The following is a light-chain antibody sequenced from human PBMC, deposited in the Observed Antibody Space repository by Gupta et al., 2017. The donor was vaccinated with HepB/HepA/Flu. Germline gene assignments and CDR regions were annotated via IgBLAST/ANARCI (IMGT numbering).Light chain of an antibody. CDR2: QDS. CDR1: KLGDKY. J-gene: IGLJ2*01. Sequence: SYALAHPPSVSVSPAQTASINCTGDKLGDKYACWSQQKPGQPPGLVIYQDSKRPSGIPERFSGSNSGNKATLTISGTQAMDEADYYCQAWDSSTVVFGGGTKLTVL. V-gene: IGLV3-1*01. CDR3: QAWDSSTVV.